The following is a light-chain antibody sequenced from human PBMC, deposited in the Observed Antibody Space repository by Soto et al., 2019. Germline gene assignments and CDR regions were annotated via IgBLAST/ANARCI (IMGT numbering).Light chain of an antibody. CDR1: QSFTTSQ. V-gene: IGKV3-20*01. Sequence: EIVLTQSPGTLSLSPGERATLFCRASQSFTTSQLAWYQQKPGQAPRVLIFGASSRATGIPDRFSGSGSGTDFTLTIGRLEPEDAEVYYCQQYASSPRTFGQGTTVEIK. CDR2: GAS. J-gene: IGKJ1*01. CDR3: QQYASSPRT.